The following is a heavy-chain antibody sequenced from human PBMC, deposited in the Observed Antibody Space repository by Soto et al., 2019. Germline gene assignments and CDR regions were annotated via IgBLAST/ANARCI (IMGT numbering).Heavy chain of an antibody. J-gene: IGHJ4*02. CDR3: ASLDYDVVVPAAIYFDY. V-gene: IGHV5-51*01. CDR1: GYSFTSYW. Sequence: PGESLKISCKGSGYSFTSYWIGWVRQMPGKGLEWMGIIYPGDSDTRYSPSFQGQVTISADKSISTAYLQWSSLKASDTAMYYCASLDYDVVVPAAIYFDYWGKGTLVTVSS. D-gene: IGHD2-2*02. CDR2: IYPGDSDT.